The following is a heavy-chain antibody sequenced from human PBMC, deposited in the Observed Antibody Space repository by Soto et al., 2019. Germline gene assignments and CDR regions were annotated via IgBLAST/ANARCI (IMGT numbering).Heavy chain of an antibody. V-gene: IGHV3-66*01. CDR2: IYSGGST. Sequence: GGSLRLSCAASGFTVSSNYMSWVRQAPGKGLEWVSVIYSGGSTYYADSEKGRFTITRHNSKNTLYLQMSSLRAEDTAVYYCARDQGISGAFDIWGQGTMVTGSS. CDR3: ARDQGISGAFDI. CDR1: GFTVSSNY. J-gene: IGHJ3*02. D-gene: IGHD6-25*01.